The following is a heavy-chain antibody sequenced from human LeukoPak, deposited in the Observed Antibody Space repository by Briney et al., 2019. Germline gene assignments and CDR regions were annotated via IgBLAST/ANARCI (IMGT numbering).Heavy chain of an antibody. D-gene: IGHD6-19*01. V-gene: IGHV3-23*01. J-gene: IGHJ3*02. CDR2: LTGTGGTT. CDR1: GFTFSSYA. CDR3: AKVRGGSGWEDDAFDI. Sequence: QAGGSLRLSCAASGFTFSSYAMSWVRQAPGKGLEWVSVLTGTGGTTYYADSVKGRFTISRDNSKNTLYLQMNSLRAEDTALYYCAKVRGGSGWEDDAFDIWGPGTMVTVSS.